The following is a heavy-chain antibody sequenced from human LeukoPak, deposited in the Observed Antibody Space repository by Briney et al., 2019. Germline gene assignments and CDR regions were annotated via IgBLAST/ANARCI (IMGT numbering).Heavy chain of an antibody. J-gene: IGHJ4*02. CDR2: INPSGGST. Sequence: GASVKVSCKASGYTFTSYYMHWVRQAPGQGLEWMGIINPSGGSTSYAQKFQGRVTMTRDTSTSTVYMEVRSLRSDDTAVYYCARDDDYNPLVHWGQGTLVTVSS. CDR3: ARDDDYNPLVH. V-gene: IGHV1-46*01. CDR1: GYTFTSYY. D-gene: IGHD4/OR15-4a*01.